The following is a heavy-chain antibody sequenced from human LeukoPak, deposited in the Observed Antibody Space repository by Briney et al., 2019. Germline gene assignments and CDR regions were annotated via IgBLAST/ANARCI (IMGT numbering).Heavy chain of an antibody. CDR1: GNTFTSYD. D-gene: IGHD7-27*01. Sequence: ASVKVSCKASGNTFTSYDINWVRQATGQGLEWMGWMNPNSGNTGYAQKFQGRVTMTRNTSISTAYMELSSLRSEDTAVYYCARGTGDGEGFDYWGQGTLVTVSS. CDR3: ARGTGDGEGFDY. CDR2: MNPNSGNT. V-gene: IGHV1-8*01. J-gene: IGHJ4*02.